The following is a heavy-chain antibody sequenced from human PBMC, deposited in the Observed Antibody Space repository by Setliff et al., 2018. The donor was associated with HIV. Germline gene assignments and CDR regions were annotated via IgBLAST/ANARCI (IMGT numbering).Heavy chain of an antibody. V-gene: IGHV3-30*02. J-gene: IGHJ4*02. CDR2: IQYDGSTE. CDR1: GFTLSASA. Sequence: AGGSLRLSCAASGFTLSASAMHWVRQAPGKGLEWVAFIQYDGSTEKYAGSVRGRFTISRDNAKKSLYLQMNSLRAEDTAVYYCTRDDGDYWGQGTLVTVSS. CDR3: TRDDGDY.